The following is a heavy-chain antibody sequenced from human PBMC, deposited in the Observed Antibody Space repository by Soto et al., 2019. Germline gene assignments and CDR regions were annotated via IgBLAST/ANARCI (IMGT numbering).Heavy chain of an antibody. V-gene: IGHV4-59*01. Sequence: SETLSLTCAVSGGSISDYYWSWIRQPPGKGLEWIGYIYYSGSTNQNPSLKSRVTLSVDMSKNQFSLKLSSVTAADTAVYYCARDWSGSYAPRYYYGMDVWGQGTTVTVSS. D-gene: IGHD1-26*01. CDR3: ARDWSGSYAPRYYYGMDV. CDR2: IYYSGST. CDR1: GGSISDYY. J-gene: IGHJ6*02.